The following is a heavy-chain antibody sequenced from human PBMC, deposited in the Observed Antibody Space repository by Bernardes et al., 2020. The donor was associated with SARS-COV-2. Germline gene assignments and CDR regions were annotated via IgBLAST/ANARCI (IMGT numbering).Heavy chain of an antibody. Sequence: SETLSLTCTVSGGSISSYYWIWIRQPAGKGLEWIGRIYTSGSTNYNPSLKSRVTMSVDTSKNQFSLKLSSVTAADTAVYYCARDGLGLGTGFWSGYYTQNYYYGMDVWGQGTTVTVSS. CDR3: ARDGLGLGTGFWSGYYTQNYYYGMDV. D-gene: IGHD3-3*01. CDR1: GGSISSYY. J-gene: IGHJ6*02. V-gene: IGHV4-4*07. CDR2: IYTSGST.